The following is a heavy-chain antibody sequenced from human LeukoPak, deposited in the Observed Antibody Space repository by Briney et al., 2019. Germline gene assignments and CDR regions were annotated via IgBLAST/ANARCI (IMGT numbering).Heavy chain of an antibody. CDR1: GGSISSYY. D-gene: IGHD3-22*01. CDR2: IYYSGST. Sequence: SETLSLTCTVSGGSISSYYWSWLRQPPGKGLEWIGYIYYSGSTNYNPSLKSRVTISVDTSKNQFSLKLSSVTAADTAVYYCARTYYYDSSGYYYYYYGMDVWGQGTTVTVSS. V-gene: IGHV4-59*08. CDR3: ARTYYYDSSGYYYYYYGMDV. J-gene: IGHJ6*02.